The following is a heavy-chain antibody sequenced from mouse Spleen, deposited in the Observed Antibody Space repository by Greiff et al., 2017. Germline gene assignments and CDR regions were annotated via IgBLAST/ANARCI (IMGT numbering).Heavy chain of an antibody. CDR3: AVRSITYFDY. V-gene: IGHV5-9-1*01. CDR1: GFTFSSYA. D-gene: IGHD1-1*01. J-gene: IGHJ2*01. CDR2: ISSGGSYT. Sequence: DVKLVESGGGLVKPGGSLKLSCAASGFTFSSYAMSWVRQTPETRLEWVATISSGGSYTYYPDSVKGRFTISRDNAKNTLYLQMSSLRSEDTAMYYCAVRSITYFDYWGQGTTLTVSS.